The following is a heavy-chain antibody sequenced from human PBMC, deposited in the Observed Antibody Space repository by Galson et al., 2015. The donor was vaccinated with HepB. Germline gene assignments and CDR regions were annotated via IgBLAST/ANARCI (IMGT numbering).Heavy chain of an antibody. CDR3: AREGGSSVWYVGYNSPSDY. V-gene: IGHV3-48*02. CDR1: GFTFSSYS. Sequence: SLRLSCAASGFTFSSYSMNWVRQAPGKGLEWVSYISSNSSTIYYADSVKGRFTISRDNAKNSLYLQMNSLRDEDTAVYYCAREGGSSVWYVGYNSPSDYWGQGTLVTVSS. J-gene: IGHJ4*02. CDR2: ISSNSSTI. D-gene: IGHD6-19*01.